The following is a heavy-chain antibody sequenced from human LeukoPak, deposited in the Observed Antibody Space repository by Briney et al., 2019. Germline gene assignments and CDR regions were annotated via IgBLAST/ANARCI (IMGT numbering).Heavy chain of an antibody. V-gene: IGHV3-23*01. J-gene: IGHJ3*02. Sequence: GGSLRLSCAASGFTFNNYAMTWVRRAPGKGLEWVSVVSGSGDNTNYADSVKGRFTISRDNSKNTLYLQMNSLRAEDTAVYYCASEYSSSGGAFDIWGQGTMVTVSS. CDR2: VSGSGDNT. CDR1: GFTFNNYA. CDR3: ASEYSSSGGAFDI. D-gene: IGHD6-6*01.